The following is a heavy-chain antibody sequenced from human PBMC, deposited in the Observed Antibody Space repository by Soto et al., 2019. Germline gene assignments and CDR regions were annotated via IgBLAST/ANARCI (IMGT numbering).Heavy chain of an antibody. CDR2: IIPIFGTA. Sequence: QVQLVQSGAEVKKPGSSVKVSCKASGGTFSSYAISWVXXXXXXXXXWMGGIIPIFGTANYAQKFQGRVTITADESTSTAYMELSSLRSEDTAVYYCARKSSGGKGGWFDPWGQGTLVTVSS. D-gene: IGHD2-15*01. V-gene: IGHV1-69*12. J-gene: IGHJ5*02. CDR3: ARKSSGGKGGWFDP. CDR1: GGTFSSYA.